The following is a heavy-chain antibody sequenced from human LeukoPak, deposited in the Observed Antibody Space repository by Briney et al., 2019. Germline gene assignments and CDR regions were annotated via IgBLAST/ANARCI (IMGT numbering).Heavy chain of an antibody. V-gene: IGHV4-4*09. CDR3: VRLGCSSTSCPNYYYYYMDV. Sequence: SETLSLTCTVSGGSISSYYWSWIRQPPGKGLEWIGYIYTSGSTNYNPSLKSRVTISVDTSKNQFSLKLSSVTAADTAVYYCVRLGCSSTSCPNYYYYYMDVWGKGTTVTVSS. CDR1: GGSISSYY. CDR2: IYTSGST. D-gene: IGHD2-2*01. J-gene: IGHJ6*03.